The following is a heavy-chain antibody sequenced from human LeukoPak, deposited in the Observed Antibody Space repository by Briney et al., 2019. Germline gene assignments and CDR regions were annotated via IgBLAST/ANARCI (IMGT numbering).Heavy chain of an antibody. CDR1: GYTFNGYY. V-gene: IGHV1-2*02. D-gene: IGHD6-13*01. CDR3: ARATGYSSSWYDD. Sequence: ASVTVSCKASGYTFNGYYMHWVRQAPGQGLEWMGWINPNSGDTNYAQKFQGRVTMTRDTSISTVYMEVSRLRSDDTAVYYCARATGYSSSWYDDWGQGTLVTVSS. J-gene: IGHJ5*02. CDR2: INPNSGDT.